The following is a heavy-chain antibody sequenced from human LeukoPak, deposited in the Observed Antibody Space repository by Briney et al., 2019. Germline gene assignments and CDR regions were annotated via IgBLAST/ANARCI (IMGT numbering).Heavy chain of an antibody. CDR3: ARDVGSYFSSGDFDY. D-gene: IGHD1-26*01. CDR1: GYTFTGYY. Sequence: GASVKVSCKASGYTFTGYYMHWVRQAPGQGLEWMGWISAYNGNTNYAQKLQGRVTMTTDTSTSTAYMELRSLRSDDTAVYYCARDVGSYFSSGDFDYWGQGTLVTVSS. CDR2: ISAYNGNT. V-gene: IGHV1-18*04. J-gene: IGHJ4*02.